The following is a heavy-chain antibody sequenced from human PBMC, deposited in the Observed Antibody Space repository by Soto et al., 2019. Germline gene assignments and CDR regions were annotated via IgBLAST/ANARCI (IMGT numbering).Heavy chain of an antibody. CDR1: GFTFDDYT. Sequence: GGSLRLSCAASGFTFDDYTMHWVRQAPGKGLEWVSLISWDGGSTYYADSVKGRFTISRDNSKNSLYLPMNSLRTEDTALYYCAKSLEKYYYYYGMDVWGQGTTVTVSS. CDR2: ISWDGGST. J-gene: IGHJ6*02. CDR3: AKSLEKYYYYYGMDV. V-gene: IGHV3-43*01.